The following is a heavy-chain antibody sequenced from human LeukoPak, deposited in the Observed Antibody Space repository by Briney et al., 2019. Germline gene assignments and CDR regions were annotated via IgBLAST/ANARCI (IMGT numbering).Heavy chain of an antibody. D-gene: IGHD6-13*01. J-gene: IGHJ6*03. CDR1: GFTFRNHW. Sequence: GGSLRLSCAASGFTFRNHWMHWVRQTPGKGLVWVSRISSDGSSTTYADSVKGRFTISRDNAKNSLYLQMNSLRAEDTAVYYCARERIAAGLGFYYYYYMDVWGKGTTVTVSS. CDR3: ARERIAAGLGFYYYYYMDV. CDR2: ISSDGSST. V-gene: IGHV3-74*03.